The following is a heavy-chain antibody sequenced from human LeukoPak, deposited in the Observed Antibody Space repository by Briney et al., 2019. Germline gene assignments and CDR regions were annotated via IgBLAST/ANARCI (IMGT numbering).Heavy chain of an antibody. V-gene: IGHV3-23*01. CDR1: GFTFRNYA. Sequence: GASLRLSCAASGFTFRNYAMAWVRQAPGKGLEWVSSIRNFGETHYADSVRGRFIISRDNSQNTLYLQMNSLRAEDSALYYCANIPPFVYGDYAIRLDWGQGTLVTVSS. CDR2: IRNFGET. CDR3: ANIPPFVYGDYAIRLD. J-gene: IGHJ4*02. D-gene: IGHD4-17*01.